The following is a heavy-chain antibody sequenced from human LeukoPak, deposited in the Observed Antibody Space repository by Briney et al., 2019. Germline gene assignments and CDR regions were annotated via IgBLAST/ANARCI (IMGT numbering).Heavy chain of an antibody. CDR3: ARGNFDWLLTLDY. Sequence: ASVKVSCKASGYTFTGYYMHWVRQAPGQGLEWMGWINPNSGGTNYAQKFQGWVTMTRDTSISTAYMELSRLRSDDTAVYYCARGNFDWLLTLDYWGQGTLVTVSS. CDR2: INPNSGGT. D-gene: IGHD3-9*01. J-gene: IGHJ4*02. CDR1: GYTFTGYY. V-gene: IGHV1-2*04.